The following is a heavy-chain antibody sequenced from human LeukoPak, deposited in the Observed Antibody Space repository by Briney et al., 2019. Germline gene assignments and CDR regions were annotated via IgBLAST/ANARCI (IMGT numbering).Heavy chain of an antibody. D-gene: IGHD1-20*01. CDR2: IYRGGGT. J-gene: IGHJ3*02. V-gene: IGHV3-53*01. CDR1: GFTFSSYA. CDR3: ARARLYNLNDDPAFDI. Sequence: GGSLRLPCAASGFTFSSYAMSWVRQAPGKGLEWVSLIYRGGGTYYADSVKGRFTISRDSSKNTLFLQMNSLRAEDTAVYYCARARLYNLNDDPAFDIWGQGTMVSVSS.